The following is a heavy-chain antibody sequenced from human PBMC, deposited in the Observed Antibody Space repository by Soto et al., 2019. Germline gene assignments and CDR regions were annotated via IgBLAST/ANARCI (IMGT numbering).Heavy chain of an antibody. D-gene: IGHD3-9*01. CDR1: GGSISSGGYY. CDR3: ARDTPAFYYDILGAFDI. Sequence: SETLSLTCTVSGGSISSGGYYWSWIRQHPGKGLEWIGYIYYSGSTYYNPSLKSRVTISVDTSKNQFSLKLSSVTAADTAVYYCARDTPAFYYDILGAFDIWGQGTMVTVSS. CDR2: IYYSGST. J-gene: IGHJ3*02. V-gene: IGHV4-31*03.